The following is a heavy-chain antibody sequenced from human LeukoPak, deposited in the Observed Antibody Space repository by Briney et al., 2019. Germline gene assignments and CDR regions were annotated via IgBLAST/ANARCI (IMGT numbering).Heavy chain of an antibody. CDR2: IYHSGST. CDR3: ARVLERYSSSWYYSDY. Sequence: PSETLSLTCTVSGYSISSGYYWGWIRQPPGKGLEWIGSIYHSGSTYYNPSLKSRVTISVDTSKNQFSLKLSSVTAADTAVYYCARVLERYSSSWYYSDYWGQGTLVTVSS. CDR1: GYSISSGYY. V-gene: IGHV4-38-2*02. J-gene: IGHJ4*02. D-gene: IGHD6-13*01.